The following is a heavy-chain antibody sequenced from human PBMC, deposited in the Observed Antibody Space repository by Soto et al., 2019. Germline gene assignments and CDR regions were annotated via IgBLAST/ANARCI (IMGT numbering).Heavy chain of an antibody. D-gene: IGHD2-21*01. Sequence: QVQLEQSGTEVKEPGASVKVSCKASGYSFTSYNINWVRQTTGQGLEWMGWVNPSNGDAGLAQRFQGRVTMSSDTSITTACVQVSSLAPEDAAIYFWARAPRSAAIAVLDHWGQGTLVSVSS. V-gene: IGHV1-8*01. J-gene: IGHJ4*02. CDR1: GYSFTSYN. CDR3: ARAPRSAAIAVLDH. CDR2: VNPSNGDA.